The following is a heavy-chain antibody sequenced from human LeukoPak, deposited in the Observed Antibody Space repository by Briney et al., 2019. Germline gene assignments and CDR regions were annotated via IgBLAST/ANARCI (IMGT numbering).Heavy chain of an antibody. CDR2: IKQDGSEK. V-gene: IGHV3-7*03. CDR3: AFDI. CDR1: GFIFSNNW. Sequence: GGSLRLSCAASGFIFSNNWMTWVRQAPGKGLEWLANIKQDGSEKYYVDSVKGRFTISRDNAKNSLYLQMNSLRAEDTAVYYCAFDIWGQGTMVTVSS. J-gene: IGHJ3*02.